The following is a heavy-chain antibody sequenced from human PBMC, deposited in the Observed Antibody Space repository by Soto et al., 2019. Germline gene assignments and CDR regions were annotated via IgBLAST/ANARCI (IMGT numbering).Heavy chain of an antibody. CDR2: IFSNDEK. Sequence: QVTLKESGPVLVKPTEPLTLTCTVSGFSLSNARMGVSWIRQPPGKALEWLAHIFSNDEKSYSTSLKSRLTISKDTSKSQVVLTMTNMDPVDTATYYCARTPISSSWYSGYYYGMDVWGQGTTVTVSS. V-gene: IGHV2-26*01. D-gene: IGHD6-13*01. J-gene: IGHJ6*02. CDR3: ARTPISSSWYSGYYYGMDV. CDR1: GFSLSNARMG.